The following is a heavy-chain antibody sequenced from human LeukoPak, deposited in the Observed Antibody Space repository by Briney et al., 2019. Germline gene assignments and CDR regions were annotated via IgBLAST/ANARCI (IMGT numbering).Heavy chain of an antibody. CDR3: ATAGGYSGYGSFDH. CDR1: GGSISNYF. D-gene: IGHD5-12*01. Sequence: SETLSLTCTVSGGSISNYFWNWIRQPPGKGLEWIGYFFQSGSVKYNPSLKSRVTLSADTSKNQVSLKLNSVTAADTAVYFCATAGGYSGYGSFDHWRQAILVPVSS. J-gene: IGHJ4*02. CDR2: FFQSGSV. V-gene: IGHV4-59*08.